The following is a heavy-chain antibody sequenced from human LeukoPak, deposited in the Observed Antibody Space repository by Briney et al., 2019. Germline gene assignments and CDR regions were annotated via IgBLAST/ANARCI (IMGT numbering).Heavy chain of an antibody. CDR3: ARGPPYYYDSSGIISWFDP. Sequence: SETLSLACTASGGSISSYYWSWIRQPAGKGLEWIGRIYTSGSTNYNPSLKSRVTMSVDTSKNQFSLKLSSVTAADTAVYYCARGPPYYYDSSGIISWFDPWGQGTLVTVSS. CDR2: IYTSGST. CDR1: GGSISSYY. D-gene: IGHD3-22*01. V-gene: IGHV4-4*07. J-gene: IGHJ5*02.